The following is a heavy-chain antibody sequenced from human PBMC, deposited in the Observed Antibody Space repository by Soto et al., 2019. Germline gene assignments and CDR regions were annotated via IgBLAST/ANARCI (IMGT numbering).Heavy chain of an antibody. D-gene: IGHD2-15*01. CDR3: ANSVVYSGYFSGGSCYYASGN. J-gene: IGHJ4*02. CDR2: ISYDGSNK. V-gene: IGHV3-30*18. CDR1: GFTFSSYG. Sequence: QVQLVESGGGVVQPGRSLRLSCAASGFTFSSYGMHWVRQAPGKGLEWVAVISYDGSNKYYADSVKGRFTISRDNSKNTLYLQMNSLRAEDTAVYYCANSVVYSGYFSGGSCYYASGNWGQGTLVTVSS.